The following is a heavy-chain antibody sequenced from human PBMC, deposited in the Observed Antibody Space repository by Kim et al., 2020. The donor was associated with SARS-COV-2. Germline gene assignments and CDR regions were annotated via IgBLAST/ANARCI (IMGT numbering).Heavy chain of an antibody. CDR3: ARALDGLRYFDWRSYFDY. J-gene: IGHJ4*02. D-gene: IGHD3-9*01. Sequence: SETLSLTCTVSGGSISSSSYYWGWIRQPPGKGLEWIGCIYYSGSTYYNPSLKSRVTISVDTSKNQFSLKLSSVTAADTAVYYCARALDGLRYFDWRSYFDYWGQGTLVTVSS. CDR2: IYYSGST. V-gene: IGHV4-39*01. CDR1: GGSISSSSYY.